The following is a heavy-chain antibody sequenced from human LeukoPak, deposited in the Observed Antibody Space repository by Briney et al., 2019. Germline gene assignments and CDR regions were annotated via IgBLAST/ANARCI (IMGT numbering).Heavy chain of an antibody. D-gene: IGHD3-9*01. V-gene: IGHV3-30-3*01. CDR3: ARAFDWLGGRRDFDY. J-gene: IGHJ4*02. CDR1: GFTFSSYA. CDR2: ISYDGSNK. Sequence: GGSLRLSCAASGFTFSSYAMHWVRQAPGKGLEWVAVISYDGSNKYYADSVKGRFTISRDNSKNTLYLQMNSLRSDDTAVYYCARAFDWLGGRRDFDYWGQGTLVTVSS.